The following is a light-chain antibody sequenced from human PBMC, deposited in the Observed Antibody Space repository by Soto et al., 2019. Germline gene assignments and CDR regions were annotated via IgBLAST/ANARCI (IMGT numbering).Light chain of an antibody. CDR3: MQALQTPHT. Sequence: DIVMTQSPISLPVTPGEPASISCRSSQSLLRSDGYNYLDWYLQKPGQSPQLLIYWGSNRASEVPDRYSGSESGTDYTLKISRLEAEEVDIYYCMQALQTPHTFGQGTLLEIK. CDR2: WGS. J-gene: IGKJ5*01. V-gene: IGKV2-28*01. CDR1: QSLLRSDGYNY.